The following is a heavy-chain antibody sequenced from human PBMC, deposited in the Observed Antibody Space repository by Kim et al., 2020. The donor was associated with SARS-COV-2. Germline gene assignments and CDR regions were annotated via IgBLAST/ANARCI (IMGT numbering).Heavy chain of an antibody. J-gene: IGHJ4*02. Sequence: SGGSTSYDKKFQGRVTMTRDTSTSTVYMELSSLRSEDTAVYYCARIGDDYWGQGTLVTVSS. V-gene: IGHV1-46*01. CDR3: ARIGDDY. CDR2: SGGST.